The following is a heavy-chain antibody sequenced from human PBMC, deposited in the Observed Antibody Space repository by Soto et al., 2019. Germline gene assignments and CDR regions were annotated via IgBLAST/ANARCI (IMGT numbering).Heavy chain of an antibody. V-gene: IGHV3-48*03. CDR3: ARDRAAGGY. J-gene: IGHJ4*02. CDR1: GFSFSNYE. D-gene: IGHD6-13*01. CDR2: ISSGGDTI. Sequence: GGSLRLSCAASGFSFSNYEMNWVRQAPGKGLEWVAYISSGGDTIHYADSVRGRFAVSRDNARNSLSLQMNTLRVEDTALYYCARDRAAGGYWGQGTLVTVSS.